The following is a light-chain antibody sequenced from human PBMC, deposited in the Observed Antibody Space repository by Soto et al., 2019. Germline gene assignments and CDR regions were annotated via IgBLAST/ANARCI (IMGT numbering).Light chain of an antibody. J-gene: IGKJ1*01. CDR1: QSISNY. CDR3: QQSFTTPRT. CDR2: AAS. V-gene: IGKV1-39*01. Sequence: DLQMTQSPSSLSASVGDRVTITCWASQSISNYLNWYQRKPGKAPKLLIYAASILQSGVPSKFSGSGSGTDFTLTISSLQPEEFATYYCQQSFTTPRTFGQGTKVDIK.